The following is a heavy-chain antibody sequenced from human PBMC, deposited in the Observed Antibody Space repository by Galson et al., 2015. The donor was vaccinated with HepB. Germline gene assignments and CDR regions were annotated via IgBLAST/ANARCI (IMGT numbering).Heavy chain of an antibody. V-gene: IGHV1-3*01. Sequence: SVKVSCKASGYTFTNYAIHWVRQAPGQRLEWMGWINAGNGVTEYSQKFQDRVTITRDTSANTAYMDLSSLRSEDTAVYYCTRSSVHGIAAAGIDYWGQGTLVTVSS. J-gene: IGHJ4*02. CDR1: GYTFTNYA. D-gene: IGHD6-13*01. CDR2: INAGNGVT. CDR3: TRSSVHGIAAAGIDY.